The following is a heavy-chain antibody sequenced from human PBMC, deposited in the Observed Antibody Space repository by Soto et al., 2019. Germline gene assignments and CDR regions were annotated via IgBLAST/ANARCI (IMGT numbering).Heavy chain of an antibody. J-gene: IGHJ5*02. CDR1: GYTYPSYG. CDR2: ISAYNGNT. V-gene: IGHV1-18*01. Sequence: ASVRVSFKASGYTYPSYGISWVRQAPGQGLEWMGWISAYNGNTNYAQKLQGGVTMTTDTSTSTAYMELRSLRSDDTAVYYCARDKTPRSAVAAPGSSWGQGTLVTVSS. D-gene: IGHD6-19*01. CDR3: ARDKTPRSAVAAPGSS.